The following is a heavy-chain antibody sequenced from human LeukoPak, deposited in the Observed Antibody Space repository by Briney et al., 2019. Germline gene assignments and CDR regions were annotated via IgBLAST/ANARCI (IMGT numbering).Heavy chain of an antibody. Sequence: GGSLRLSCAASGFTFSSYEMNWVRQTPGKGLVWVSRINRDGSSTSYADSVKGRFTISRDNAKNTLYLQMNSLRAEDTAVYYCTRGGGYSYGSFDYWGQGTLVTVSS. J-gene: IGHJ4*02. CDR2: INRDGSST. CDR3: TRGGGYSYGSFDY. CDR1: GFTFSSYE. V-gene: IGHV3-74*01. D-gene: IGHD5-18*01.